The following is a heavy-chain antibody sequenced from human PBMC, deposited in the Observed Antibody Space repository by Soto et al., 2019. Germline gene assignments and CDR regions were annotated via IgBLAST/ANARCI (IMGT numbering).Heavy chain of an antibody. CDR3: AKILSSYGAWYYYYGMDV. V-gene: IGHV3-30*18. CDR1: GFTFSSYG. CDR2: ISYDGSNK. J-gene: IGHJ6*02. D-gene: IGHD3-10*01. Sequence: PVGSLRLSCAASGFTFSSYGMHWVRQAPGKGLEWVAVISYDGSNKYYADSVKGRFTISRDNSKNTLYLQMNSLRAEDTAVYYCAKILSSYGAWYYYYGMDVWGQGTTVTVSS.